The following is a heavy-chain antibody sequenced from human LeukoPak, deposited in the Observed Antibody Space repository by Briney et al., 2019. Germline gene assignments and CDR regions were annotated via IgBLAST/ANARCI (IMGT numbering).Heavy chain of an antibody. J-gene: IGHJ4*02. CDR1: GGSFSRYA. CDR2: IIPIFGTA. Sequence: SVTVSCTASGGSFSRYAISWVRQAPGQGLEWMGGIIPIFGTANYAQKFQGRVTVTADESTRTAYMELRTLRSEDTAIYYCARGSGETGGYYYVYWGRGTPVTVSS. CDR3: ARGSGETGGYYYVY. D-gene: IGHD3-22*01. V-gene: IGHV1-69*13.